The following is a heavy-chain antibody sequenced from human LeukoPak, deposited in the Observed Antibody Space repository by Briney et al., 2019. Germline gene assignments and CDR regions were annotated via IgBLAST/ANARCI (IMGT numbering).Heavy chain of an antibody. D-gene: IGHD3-22*01. V-gene: IGHV6-1*01. CDR3: AVNYYDSSGYYYW. CDR1: GHSVSSNSAD. Sequence: SQTLSLTCAISGHSVSSNSADWNWIRQSPSRGLEWLGRTYYRSKWYNDYAVSVKSRITINPDTSKNQSSLQLNSVTPEGTAVYYCAVNYYDSSGYYYWWGQGTLVTVSS. CDR2: TYYRSKWYN. J-gene: IGHJ4*02.